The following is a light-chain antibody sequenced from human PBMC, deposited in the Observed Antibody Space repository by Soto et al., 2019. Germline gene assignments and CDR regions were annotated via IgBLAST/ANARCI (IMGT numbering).Light chain of an antibody. CDR1: QSVSSSY. CDR2: GAS. V-gene: IGKV3-20*01. Sequence: EIVLTQSPGTLSLSPGERATLSCRASQSVSSSYLAWYQQKPGQAPRLLIYGASSRATGIPDRFSGSGSGTDFTFTLSRLEPEDFAVYYCQQYGSSPNTFGQGTKLEIK. J-gene: IGKJ2*01. CDR3: QQYGSSPNT.